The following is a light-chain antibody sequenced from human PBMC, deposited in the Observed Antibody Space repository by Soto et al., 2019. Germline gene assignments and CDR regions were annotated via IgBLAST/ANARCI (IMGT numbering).Light chain of an antibody. Sequence: IVLTQSPASLSLSPGDRATLSCGASQDISTYLAWYQQKPGQAPRLFIYDTFNRASDAPDRFSGSGSGTVFTLTITNVAPEDSAIYYCQQRSSWPLTFGGGTRVEIK. CDR1: QDISTY. CDR3: QQRSSWPLT. J-gene: IGKJ4*01. CDR2: DTF. V-gene: IGKV3-11*01.